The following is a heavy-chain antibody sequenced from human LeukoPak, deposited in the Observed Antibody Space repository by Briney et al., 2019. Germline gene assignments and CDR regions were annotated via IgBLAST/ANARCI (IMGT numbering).Heavy chain of an antibody. CDR2: IIPIFGTA. Sequence: GASVKVSCKASGYTFTSYGISWVRQAPGQGLEWMGGIIPIFGTANYAQKFQGRVTITADESTSTAYMELSSLRSEDTAVYYCAGDVGYSSSSRGYYYMDVWGKGTTVTVSS. CDR3: AGDVGYSSSSRGYYYMDV. J-gene: IGHJ6*03. D-gene: IGHD6-6*01. CDR1: GYTFTSYG. V-gene: IGHV1-69*13.